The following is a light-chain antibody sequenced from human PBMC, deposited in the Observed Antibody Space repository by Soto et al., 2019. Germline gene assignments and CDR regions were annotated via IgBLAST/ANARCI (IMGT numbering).Light chain of an antibody. J-gene: IGLJ2*01. Sequence: QSVVTQPPSASGSPGQSVTISCTGISSDVGGYNYVSWYQQHPGKAPKLMIYEVSKRPSGVPDRFSGSKSGNTASLTVSGLHAEDEADYYCSSYAGSNNLVFGGGTKVTVL. V-gene: IGLV2-8*01. CDR3: SSYAGSNNLV. CDR1: SSDVGGYNY. CDR2: EVS.